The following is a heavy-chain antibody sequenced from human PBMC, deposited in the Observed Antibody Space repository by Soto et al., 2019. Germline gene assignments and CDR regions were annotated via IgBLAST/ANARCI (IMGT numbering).Heavy chain of an antibody. CDR2: ASYDGSYK. D-gene: IGHD5-12*01. V-gene: IGHV3-30*18. Sequence: QVQLVESGGGVVQPGRSLRLSCAASGFTFSSFGMHWVRQAPGKGLEWVAVASYDGSYKYYADSVKGRFTISRDNSKNLLYQQMNSRRAEDTAVYYCAKKRSVVATTPDFDYWGQGTLITVSS. CDR3: AKKRSVVATTPDFDY. J-gene: IGHJ4*02. CDR1: GFTFSSFG.